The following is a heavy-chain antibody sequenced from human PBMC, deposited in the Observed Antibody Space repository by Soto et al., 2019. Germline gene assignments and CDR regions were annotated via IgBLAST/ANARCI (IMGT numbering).Heavy chain of an antibody. D-gene: IGHD3-3*01. CDR2: ISSSSSTI. V-gene: IGHV3-48*02. CDR3: ARYGAESSTIFGVVIQPFDY. Sequence: GGSLRLSCAASGFTFSSYSMNWVRQAPGKGLEWVSYISSSSSTIYYADSVKGRFTISRDNAKNSLYLQMNSLRDEDTAVYYCARYGAESSTIFGVVIQPFDYWGQGTLVTVSS. CDR1: GFTFSSYS. J-gene: IGHJ4*02.